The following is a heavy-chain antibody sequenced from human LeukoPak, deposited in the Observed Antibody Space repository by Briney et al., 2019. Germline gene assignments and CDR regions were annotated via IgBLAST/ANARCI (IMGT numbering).Heavy chain of an antibody. CDR1: GGSFSGYY. Sequence: SETLSLTCAVYGGSFSGYYWSWIRQPPGKGLEWIGEINHSGSTNYNPSLKSRVTISVDTSKNQFSLKLRSVTAADTAVYYCARHVPGYSSSWHDYWGQGTLVTVSS. D-gene: IGHD6-13*01. J-gene: IGHJ4*02. V-gene: IGHV4-34*01. CDR2: INHSGST. CDR3: ARHVPGYSSSWHDY.